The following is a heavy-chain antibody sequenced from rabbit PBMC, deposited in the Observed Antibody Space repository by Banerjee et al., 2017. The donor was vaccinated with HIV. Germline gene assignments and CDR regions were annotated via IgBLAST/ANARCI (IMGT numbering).Heavy chain of an antibody. J-gene: IGHJ6*01. CDR3: ARDRDWSPNL. V-gene: IGHV1S43*01. D-gene: IGHD3-1*01. Sequence: GNGRFTISRSTSLNAVDLRMTSLTAADTATYFCARDRDWSPNLWGPGTLVTVS.